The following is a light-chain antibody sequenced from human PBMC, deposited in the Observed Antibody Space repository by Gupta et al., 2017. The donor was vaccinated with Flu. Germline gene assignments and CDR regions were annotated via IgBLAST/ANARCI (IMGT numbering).Light chain of an antibody. CDR1: QSVSSY. V-gene: IGKV3-11*01. Sequence: EIVLTQSPATLSLSPGERATRSCRASQSVSSYLAWYQQKPGQAPRLLIYDASNRATGIPARFSGSGSGTDFTLTSSSRETEDFAVYYWQQRSNWVTFGQGTLVEIK. CDR2: DAS. CDR3: QQRSNWVT. J-gene: IGKJ5*01.